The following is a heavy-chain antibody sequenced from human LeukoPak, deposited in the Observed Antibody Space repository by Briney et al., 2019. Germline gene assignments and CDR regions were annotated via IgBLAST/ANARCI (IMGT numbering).Heavy chain of an antibody. Sequence: ASVKVSCKASGYTFTSYGISWVRQAPGQGLEWMGWISAYNGNTNYAQKFQGRVTITTDESTSTAYMELSSLRSEDTAVYYCARGIPDYYDSSGYYPAEYFQHWGQGTLVTVSS. CDR3: ARGIPDYYDSSGYYPAEYFQH. CDR2: ISAYNGNT. J-gene: IGHJ1*01. CDR1: GYTFTSYG. D-gene: IGHD3-22*01. V-gene: IGHV1-18*01.